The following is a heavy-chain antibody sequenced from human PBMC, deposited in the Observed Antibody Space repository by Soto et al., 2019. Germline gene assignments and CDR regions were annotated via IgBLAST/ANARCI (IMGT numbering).Heavy chain of an antibody. V-gene: IGHV3-74*01. CDR1: GFTFSTYW. J-gene: IGHJ4*02. D-gene: IGHD2-15*01. Sequence: EVQLVESGGGLVQPGGSLRLSCAASGFTFSTYWMHWVRQAPGKGLVWVSRINSDGSSTNYADSVKGRFTISRDNAENTLYLEINNLSAEDTAVYYCARDYYTRLGHCSGGGSPLAYWGQGTLVTVSS. CDR3: ARDYYTRLGHCSGGGSPLAY. CDR2: INSDGSST.